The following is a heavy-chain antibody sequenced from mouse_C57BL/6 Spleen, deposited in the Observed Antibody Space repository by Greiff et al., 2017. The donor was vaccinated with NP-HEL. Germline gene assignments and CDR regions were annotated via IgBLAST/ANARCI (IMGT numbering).Heavy chain of an antibody. D-gene: IGHD2-5*01. V-gene: IGHV1-53*01. CDR3: ARRGLYSNYETWFAY. Sequence: QVQLKQSGTELVKPGASVKLSCKASGYTFTSYWMHWVKQRPGQGLEWIGNINPSNGGTNYNEKFKSKATLTVDKSSSTAYMQLSSLTSEDSAVYYCARRGLYSNYETWFAYWGQGTLVTVSA. CDR2: INPSNGGT. CDR1: GYTFTSYW. J-gene: IGHJ3*01.